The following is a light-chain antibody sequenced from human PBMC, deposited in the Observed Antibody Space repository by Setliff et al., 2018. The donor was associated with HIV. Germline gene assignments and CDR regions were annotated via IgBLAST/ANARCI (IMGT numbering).Light chain of an antibody. J-gene: IGLJ3*02. CDR2: EVT. CDR1: NSDVGAYNL. CDR3: CSYAGDVDLVL. Sequence: PASVSGSPGQSISISCTGSNSDVGAYNLVSWYRQYPGRAPQLIIFEVTRRPSGISNRFSGSKSGNTASLTISGLQDEDESYYYCCSYAGDVDLVLFGGGTKVTVL. V-gene: IGLV2-23*02.